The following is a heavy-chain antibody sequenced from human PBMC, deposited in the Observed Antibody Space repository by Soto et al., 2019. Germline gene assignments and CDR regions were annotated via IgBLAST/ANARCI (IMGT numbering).Heavy chain of an antibody. J-gene: IGHJ4*02. CDR3: ARRGSGSYYDY. Sequence: GGSLRLSCAASGFTFSNYSMSWVRQAPGKGLEWVSAITGSGGSTSYADSVKGRFTISRDNSRKTLSLQMNSLRTEDTAVYYCARRGSGSYYDYWGQGTLVTVSS. V-gene: IGHV3-23*01. D-gene: IGHD1-26*01. CDR2: ITGSGGST. CDR1: GFTFSNYS.